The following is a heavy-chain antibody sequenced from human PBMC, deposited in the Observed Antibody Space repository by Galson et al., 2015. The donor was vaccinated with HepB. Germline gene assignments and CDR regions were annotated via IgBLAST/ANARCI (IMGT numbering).Heavy chain of an antibody. CDR1: GFSLSTSGVG. CDR3: AHSPYSGSYMALDY. J-gene: IGHJ4*02. Sequence: PALVKPTQTITLTCTFSGFSLSTSGVGVGWIRQPPGKALEWLALIYWDDDKRYSPSLKSRLTITKDTSKNQVVLTMTNMDPVDTATYYCAHSPYSGSYMALDYWGQGTLVTVSS. V-gene: IGHV2-5*02. CDR2: IYWDDDK. D-gene: IGHD1-26*01.